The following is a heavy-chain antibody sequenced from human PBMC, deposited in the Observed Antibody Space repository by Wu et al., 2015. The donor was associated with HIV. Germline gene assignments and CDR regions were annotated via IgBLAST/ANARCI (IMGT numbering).Heavy chain of an antibody. V-gene: IGHV1-69*05. D-gene: IGHD4/OR15-4a*01. CDR1: GGAFSSYA. CDR2: TSPIIGTP. CDR3: ATRRPTAGAPFAS. J-gene: IGHJ4*02. Sequence: QVQLVQSGVEVKKPGSSVKVSCKASGGAFSSYAVSWVRQAPGQGLEWMGGTSPIIGTPKYAQNFQGRVTMITDESTSTAYVELSNLRSDDTAVYYCATRRPTAGAPFASWGQGTLVTVSS.